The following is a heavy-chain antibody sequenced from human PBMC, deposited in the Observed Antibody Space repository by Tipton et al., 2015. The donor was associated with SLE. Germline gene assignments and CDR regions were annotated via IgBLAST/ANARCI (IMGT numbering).Heavy chain of an antibody. V-gene: IGHV4-59*01. CDR3: ARVRGMGSSGYGFDY. CDR2: IYYSGST. CDR1: GGSISSYY. Sequence: LSCTVSGGSISSYYWSWIRQPPGKGLEWIGYIYYSGSTNYNPSLKSRVTISVDTSKNQFSLKLSSVTAADTAVYYCARVRGMGSSGYGFDYWGQGTLVTVSS. J-gene: IGHJ4*02. D-gene: IGHD3-22*01.